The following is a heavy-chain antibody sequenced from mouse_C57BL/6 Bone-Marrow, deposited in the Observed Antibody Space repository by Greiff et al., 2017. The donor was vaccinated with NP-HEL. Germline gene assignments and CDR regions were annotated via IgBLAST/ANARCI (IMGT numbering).Heavy chain of an antibody. D-gene: IGHD3-2*02. CDR3: VRGGEDISGYGLFAY. CDR1: GFSFNTYA. V-gene: IGHV10-1*01. Sequence: EVKLMESGGGFVQPKGSLKLSCAASGFSFNTYAMNWVRQAPGKGLEWVARISRKSNTSATYYAVSVKARFTISRDDSASMLYLQMNNLKTEDTAMYYCVRGGEDISGYGLFAYWGQGTLVTVSA. J-gene: IGHJ3*01. CDR2: ISRKSNTSAT.